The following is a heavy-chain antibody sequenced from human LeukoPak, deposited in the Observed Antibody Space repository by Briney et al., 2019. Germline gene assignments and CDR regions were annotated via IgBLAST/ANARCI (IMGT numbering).Heavy chain of an antibody. D-gene: IGHD3-22*01. CDR2: IKQDGSEK. Sequence: SGGSLRLSCAASGFTFSSYWMSWVRQAPGKGLEWVANIKQDGSEKYYVDSVKGRFTISRNNAKNSLYLQMNSLRAEDTAVYYCARDRSRALDYYDSSGYYYDFDYWDQGTLVTVSS. J-gene: IGHJ4*02. V-gene: IGHV3-7*01. CDR1: GFTFSSYW. CDR3: ARDRSRALDYYDSSGYYYDFDY.